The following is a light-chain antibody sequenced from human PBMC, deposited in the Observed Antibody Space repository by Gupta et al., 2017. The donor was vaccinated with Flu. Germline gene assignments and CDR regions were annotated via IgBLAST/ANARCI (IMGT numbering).Light chain of an antibody. CDR1: QRLSGS. V-gene: IGKV1-5*03. CDR3: QQYSSYMWT. CDR2: KTS. Sequence: DIQMTQSPSTLSASVGDRVMITCQASQRLSGSLAWYQQKPGKAPKLLIYKTSNLQNGVPSRFSGSGSGTEFTLTISSLQPDDFATYYCQQYSSYMWTFGQGTKVEIK. J-gene: IGKJ1*01.